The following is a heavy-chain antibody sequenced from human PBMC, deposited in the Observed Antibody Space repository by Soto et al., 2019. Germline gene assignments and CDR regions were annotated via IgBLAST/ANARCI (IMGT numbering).Heavy chain of an antibody. Sequence: EVQLVESGGGLVQPGGSLRLSCAASGFTFSTYTMNWVRQAPGKGLEWVSYISASGNTISYADSVRGRFTISRDNAKNSLYLKMNGLKADDTAVYYCARGTGTTAGGGARWGQGTLVTVSS. J-gene: IGHJ4*02. CDR2: ISASGNTI. V-gene: IGHV3-48*01. CDR3: ARGTGTTAGGGAR. CDR1: GFTFSTYT. D-gene: IGHD1-1*01.